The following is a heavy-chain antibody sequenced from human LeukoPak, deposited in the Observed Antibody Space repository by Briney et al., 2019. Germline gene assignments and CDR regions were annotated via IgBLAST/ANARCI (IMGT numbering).Heavy chain of an antibody. J-gene: IGHJ4*02. CDR2: ISYDGSNK. D-gene: IGHD3-10*01. V-gene: IGHV3-30*18. CDR3: AKDVTYYYGSGSYGYFDY. Sequence: PGGSLRLSRAASGFTFSSYGMHWVRQAPGKGLEWVAVISYDGSNKYYADSVKGRFTISRDNSKNTLYLQMNSLRAEDTAVYYCAKDVTYYYGSGSYGYFDYWGQGTLVTVSS. CDR1: GFTFSSYG.